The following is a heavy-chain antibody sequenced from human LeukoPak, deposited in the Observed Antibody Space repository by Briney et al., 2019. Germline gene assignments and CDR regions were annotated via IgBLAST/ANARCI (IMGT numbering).Heavy chain of an antibody. CDR3: GSPQPRDYRIFDY. J-gene: IGHJ4*02. CDR2: IYPGDSDT. D-gene: IGHD4-17*01. CDR1: GYSFTSYW. Sequence: GESLKISCKGSGYSFTSYWIGWVRQMPGKGLEWVGIIYPGDSDTRYSPSFQGQVTISADKSISTAYLQWISLKASATAMYYCGSPQPRDYRIFDYWGQGTLVTVSS. V-gene: IGHV5-51*01.